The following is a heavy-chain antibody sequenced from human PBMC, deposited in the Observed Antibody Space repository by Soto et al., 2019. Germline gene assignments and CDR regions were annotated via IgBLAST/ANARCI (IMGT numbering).Heavy chain of an antibody. Sequence: QVQLVQSGAEVKKPGSSVKVSCKASGGVFRNYAINWVRQAPGQGLEWMGGIIPVFGTADYPQKFQGRVNITADGSTATAHLELTSLKTEGPAVFFWAGGRWGSYSFDSWGQGTLVTVAS. D-gene: IGHD1-26*01. J-gene: IGHJ5*01. V-gene: IGHV1-69*01. CDR1: GGVFRNYA. CDR2: IIPVFGTA. CDR3: AGGRWGSYSFDS.